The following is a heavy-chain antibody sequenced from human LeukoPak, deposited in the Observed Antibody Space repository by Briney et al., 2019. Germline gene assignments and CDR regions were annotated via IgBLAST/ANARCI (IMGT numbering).Heavy chain of an antibody. CDR1: GGSISSYY. D-gene: IGHD3-10*01. Sequence: SETLSLTCTVSGGSISSYYWSWIRQPPGKGLEWIGYIYYSGNTNYNPSLKSRVTISVDTSKNQFSLKLSSVTAADTAVYYCAADNSYGSGSYYTWGQGTLVTVSS. CDR2: IYYSGNT. J-gene: IGHJ4*02. V-gene: IGHV4-59*01. CDR3: AADNSYGSGSYYT.